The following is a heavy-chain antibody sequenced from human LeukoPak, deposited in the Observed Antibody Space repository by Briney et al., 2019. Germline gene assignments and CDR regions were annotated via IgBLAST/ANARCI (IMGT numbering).Heavy chain of an antibody. CDR1: GFTFSDYY. Sequence: PGGSLRLSCAASGFTFSDYYMSWIRQAPGKGLEWVSYISSSGSTIYYADSVKGRFTISRDNAKNSLYLQMNSLRAEDTAVYYCARVRREYYDSSGYFDYWGQGTLVTVSS. D-gene: IGHD3-22*01. V-gene: IGHV3-11*01. CDR2: ISSSGSTI. J-gene: IGHJ4*02. CDR3: ARVRREYYDSSGYFDY.